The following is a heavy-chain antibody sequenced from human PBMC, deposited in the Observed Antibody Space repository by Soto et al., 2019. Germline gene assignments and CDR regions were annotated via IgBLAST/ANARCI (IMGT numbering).Heavy chain of an antibody. CDR2: IYYSGRT. Sequence: PSESLSLTCTVSRGSISSSSYYWGWIRQPPGKGLEWIGRIYYSGRTYYNPSLKSRVTISVDTSKNQFSLELRSVTAADTAVYYCVRLRVVMGYGDFDDWGQGTLVTVSS. V-gene: IGHV4-39*01. CDR3: VRLRVVMGYGDFDD. J-gene: IGHJ4*01. CDR1: RGSISSSSYY. D-gene: IGHD2-21*01.